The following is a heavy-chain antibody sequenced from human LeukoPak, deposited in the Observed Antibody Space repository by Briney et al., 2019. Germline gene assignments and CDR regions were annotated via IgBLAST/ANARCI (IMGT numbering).Heavy chain of an antibody. V-gene: IGHV3-15*05. Sequence: GGSLRLSCAASGFTFSNAWINWVRQAPGKGLEWVGRIKSKTDGETTDYAAPVQDRFTISRDDSKNTVDLQMDSLNSEDTAVYYCTTDARYFFDYWGQGTLVTVSS. J-gene: IGHJ4*02. CDR2: IKSKTDGETT. CDR3: TTDARYFFDY. CDR1: GFTFSNAW.